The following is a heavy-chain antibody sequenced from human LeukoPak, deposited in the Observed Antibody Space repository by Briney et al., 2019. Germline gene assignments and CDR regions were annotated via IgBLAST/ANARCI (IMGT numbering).Heavy chain of an antibody. D-gene: IGHD6-19*01. J-gene: IGHJ5*02. CDR1: GFTFSSYA. Sequence: RGSLRLSCAASGFTFSSYAMSWVRQAPGKGLEWVSAISGSGGSTYYADSVKGRFTISRDNSKNTLYLQMNSLRAEDTAVYYCAKTDRWGIAGASNEDNGFDPWAREPWSPSPQ. CDR2: ISGSGGST. CDR3: AKTDRWGIAGASNEDNGFDP. V-gene: IGHV3-23*01.